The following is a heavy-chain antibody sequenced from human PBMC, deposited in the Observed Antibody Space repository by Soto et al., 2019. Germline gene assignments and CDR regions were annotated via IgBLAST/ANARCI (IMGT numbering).Heavy chain of an antibody. V-gene: IGHV5-51*01. CDR3: ARHSGYDGTDYYYYYGMDV. CDR1: GYSFTSYW. D-gene: IGHD5-12*01. J-gene: IGHJ6*02. Sequence: GESLKISCKGSGYSFTSYWIGWVRQMPGKCLEWMGIIYPGDSDTRYSPSFQGQVTISADKSISTAYLQWSSLKASDTAMYYCARHSGYDGTDYYYYYGMDVWGQGTTVTVSS. CDR2: IYPGDSDT.